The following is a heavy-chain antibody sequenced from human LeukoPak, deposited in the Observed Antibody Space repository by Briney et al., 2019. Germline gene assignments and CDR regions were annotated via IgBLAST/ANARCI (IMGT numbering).Heavy chain of an antibody. CDR2: INPSGGST. V-gene: IGHV1-46*01. CDR1: GYTFTSYG. D-gene: IGHD6-19*01. J-gene: IGHJ4*02. CDR3: ARDRIAVAGTFDY. Sequence: ASVKVSCKASGYTFTSYGISWVRQAPGQGLEWMGIINPSGGSTSYAQKFQGRVTMTRDTSTSTVYMELSSLRSEDTAVYYCARDRIAVAGTFDYWGQGTLVTVSS.